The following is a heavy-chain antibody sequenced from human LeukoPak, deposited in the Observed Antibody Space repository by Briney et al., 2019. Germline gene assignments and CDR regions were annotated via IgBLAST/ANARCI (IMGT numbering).Heavy chain of an antibody. D-gene: IGHD2-2*01. V-gene: IGHV1-2*02. J-gene: IGHJ5*02. CDR3: ATTVVVPAAILWFDP. Sequence: ASVKVSCKASGYTFTRYYMHWVRQAPGQGLEWMGWINPNSGGTNYAQKFQGRVTMTRDTYISTAYMELSRLRSDDTAVYYCATTVVVPAAILWFDPWGQGTLVTVSS. CDR2: INPNSGGT. CDR1: GYTFTRYY.